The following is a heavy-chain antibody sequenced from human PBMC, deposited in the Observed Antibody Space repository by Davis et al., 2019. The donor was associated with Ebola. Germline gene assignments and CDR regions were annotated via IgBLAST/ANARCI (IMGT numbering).Heavy chain of an antibody. V-gene: IGHV4-4*07. CDR2: IYTSGST. D-gene: IGHD6-13*01. Sequence: PGGSLRLSCTVSGGSISSYYWSWIRQPAGKGLEWIGRIYTSGSTNYNPSLKSRVTMSVDTSKNQFSLKLSSVTAADTAVYYCAREGSYSSSWEKYYFDYWGQGTLVTVSS. J-gene: IGHJ4*02. CDR3: AREGSYSSSWEKYYFDY. CDR1: GGSISSYY.